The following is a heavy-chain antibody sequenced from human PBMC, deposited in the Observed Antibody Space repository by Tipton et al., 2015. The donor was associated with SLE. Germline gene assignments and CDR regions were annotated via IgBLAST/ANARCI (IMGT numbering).Heavy chain of an antibody. V-gene: IGHV4-34*01. CDR1: GGSFSGYY. CDR3: ARGYEYNWNYG. CDR2: INHSGST. Sequence: TLSLTCAVYGGSFSGYYWSWIRQPPRKGLEWIGEINHSGSTNYNPSLKSRVTISVDTSKNQFSLKLSSVTAADTAVYYCARGYEYNWNYGWGQGTLVTVSS. J-gene: IGHJ4*02. D-gene: IGHD1-7*01.